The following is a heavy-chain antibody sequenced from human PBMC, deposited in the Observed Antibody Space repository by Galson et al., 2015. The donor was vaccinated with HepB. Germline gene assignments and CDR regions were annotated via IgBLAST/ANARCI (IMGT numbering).Heavy chain of an antibody. V-gene: IGHV3-21*01. CDR3: ARERIAALDAFDI. CDR1: GFTFSSYS. J-gene: IGHJ3*02. Sequence: SLRLSCAASGFTFSSYSMNWVRQAPGKGLEWVSSISSSSSYVYYADSVKGRFTISRDNAKNSLYLQMNSLRAEDTAVYYCARERIAALDAFDIWGQGTMVTVSS. CDR2: ISSSSSYV. D-gene: IGHD6-13*01.